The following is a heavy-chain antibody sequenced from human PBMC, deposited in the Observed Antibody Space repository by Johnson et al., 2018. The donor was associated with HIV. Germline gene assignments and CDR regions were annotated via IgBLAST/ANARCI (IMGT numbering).Heavy chain of an antibody. D-gene: IGHD5-24*01. J-gene: IGHJ3*02. CDR2: IKQDGSEK. V-gene: IGHV3-7*01. CDR1: GFTFSSYW. Sequence: EVQLVESGGGLVQPGGSLRLSCAASGFTFSSYWMSWVRQAPGKGLEWVANIKQDGSEKYYVDSVKGRFTISRDNAKNSLYLQMNSLRAEDTAVYYCARDGPWLQSQRDAFDIWGQVTMVTVSS. CDR3: ARDGPWLQSQRDAFDI.